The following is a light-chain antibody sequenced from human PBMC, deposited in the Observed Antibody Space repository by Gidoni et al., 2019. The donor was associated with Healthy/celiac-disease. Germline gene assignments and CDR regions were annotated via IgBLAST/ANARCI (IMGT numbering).Light chain of an antibody. CDR3: MQCIQLPLT. CDR1: QSLLHSDGKTY. V-gene: IGKV2D-29*01. J-gene: IGKJ4*01. CDR2: NVS. Sequence: DIVMTQTPLYLSVTPGQLAAISCKSSQSLLHSDGKTYLYWYLKKPGQPPQLLIYNVSNRFSGVPDRFRGSGSGTDFTLTISRVEAEDFGAYYCMQCIQLPLTFGGGTKVEIK.